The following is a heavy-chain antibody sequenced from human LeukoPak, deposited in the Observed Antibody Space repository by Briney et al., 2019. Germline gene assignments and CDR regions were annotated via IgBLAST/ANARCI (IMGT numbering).Heavy chain of an antibody. CDR1: GGSISSGDYY. Sequence: SETLSLTCTVSGGSISSGDYYWSWIRQPPGKGLEWIGYIYYSGSTYYNPSLKSRVTISVDTSKNQFSLKLSSVTAADTAVYYCARGGSVASSSLDYWGQGTLVTVSS. CDR2: IYYSGST. J-gene: IGHJ4*02. D-gene: IGHD6-13*01. CDR3: ARGGSVASSSLDY. V-gene: IGHV4-30-4*02.